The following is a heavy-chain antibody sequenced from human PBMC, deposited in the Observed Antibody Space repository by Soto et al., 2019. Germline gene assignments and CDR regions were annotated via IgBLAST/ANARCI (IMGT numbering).Heavy chain of an antibody. D-gene: IGHD2-15*01. J-gene: IGHJ3*02. CDR3: ARVGYCSGGSCYEGAFDI. CDR2: IHYSGST. V-gene: IGHV4-59*01. CDR1: GGSISSYY. Sequence: SETLSLTCTVSGGSISSYYWSWIRQPPGKGLEWIGYIHYSGSTNYNPSLKSRVTISVDTSKNQFSLKLSSVTAADTAVYYCARVGYCSGGSCYEGAFDIWGQGTMVTVSS.